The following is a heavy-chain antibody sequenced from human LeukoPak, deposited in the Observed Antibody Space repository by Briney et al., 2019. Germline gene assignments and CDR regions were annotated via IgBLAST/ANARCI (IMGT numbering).Heavy chain of an antibody. V-gene: IGHV3-30*14. Sequence: GRSLRLSCAASGFTFSSYAMHWVRQAPGKGLEWVAVISYDGSNKYYADSVKGRFTISRDNSKNTLYLQMGSLRAEDMAVYHCARVGPIGCSGGSCYYDYWGQGTLVTVSS. CDR1: GFTFSSYA. D-gene: IGHD2-15*01. CDR2: ISYDGSNK. J-gene: IGHJ4*02. CDR3: ARVGPIGCSGGSCYYDY.